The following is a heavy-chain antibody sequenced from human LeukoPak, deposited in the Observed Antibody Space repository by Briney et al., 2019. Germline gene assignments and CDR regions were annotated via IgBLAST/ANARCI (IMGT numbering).Heavy chain of an antibody. CDR2: ISRGGGTI. CDR1: GFSFSSYN. V-gene: IGHV3-48*04. Sequence: GGSLRLSCAASGFSFSSYNMNWVRQAPGRGLEWVSYISRGGGTIYYADSVKGRFTLSRDNVQNSLYLQMNSLRAEDTAVYYCAKDAWQQIGHAEYNWFDPWGQGTLVTVSS. CDR3: AKDAWQQIGHAEYNWFDP. D-gene: IGHD6-13*01. J-gene: IGHJ5*02.